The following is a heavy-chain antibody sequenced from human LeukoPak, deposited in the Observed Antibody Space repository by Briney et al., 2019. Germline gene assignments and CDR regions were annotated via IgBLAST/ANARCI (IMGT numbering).Heavy chain of an antibody. D-gene: IGHD3-22*01. CDR3: ATGKHYYDSSGYYFYYFDY. J-gene: IGHJ4*02. V-gene: IGHV3-23*01. CDR1: GFTFSSYA. CDR2: ISGSGSVT. Sequence: GGSLRLSCAASGFTFSSYAMSWVRQAPGKGLEWVSVISGSGSVTDYADSVKGRFTISRDNSKNTLYLQMNSLRADDTAVYYCATGKHYYDSSGYYFYYFDYWGQGTLVTVSS.